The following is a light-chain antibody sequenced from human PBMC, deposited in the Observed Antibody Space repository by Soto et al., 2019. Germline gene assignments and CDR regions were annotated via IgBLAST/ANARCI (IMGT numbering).Light chain of an antibody. V-gene: IGLV2-14*01. CDR3: ISYTGSSTSYV. Sequence: QSALTQPASVSGSPGQSITISCSGTRSDIGSYNYVAWYQQFPGKTPKILIYGVSNRPSGVSSRSSGSKSGNTASLTISGLQAEDEADYYCISYTGSSTSYVFGSGTKVTVL. CDR1: RSDIGSYNY. CDR2: GVS. J-gene: IGLJ1*01.